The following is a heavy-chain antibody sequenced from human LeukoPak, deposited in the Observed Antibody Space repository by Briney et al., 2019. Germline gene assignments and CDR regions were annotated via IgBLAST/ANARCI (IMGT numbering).Heavy chain of an antibody. CDR1: GGSISRYY. Sequence: SETLSLTCTVSGGSISRYYWSWIRQPPGKGLEWIGYIYYSGTANYNPSLKSRVTISLDTSKNQFSLKMSSVTAADTAVYYCARVPRSYYYYYYMDVWGKGTTVTVSS. J-gene: IGHJ6*03. CDR2: IYYSGTA. V-gene: IGHV4-59*01. CDR3: ARVPRSYYYYYYMDV.